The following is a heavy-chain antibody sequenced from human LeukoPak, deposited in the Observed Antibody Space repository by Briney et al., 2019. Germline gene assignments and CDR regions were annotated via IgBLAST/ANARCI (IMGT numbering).Heavy chain of an antibody. CDR1: GFTFSSYW. Sequence: GGSLRLSCAASGFTFSSYWMSWVRQAPGKGLEWVANIKQDGSEKYYVDSVKGRFTISRDNAKNSLYLQMNSLRAEDTAVYYCARDSKAFTFGGVIATSWGQGTLVTVSS. V-gene: IGHV3-7*01. CDR2: IKQDGSEK. CDR3: ARDSKAFTFGGVIATS. J-gene: IGHJ4*02. D-gene: IGHD3-16*02.